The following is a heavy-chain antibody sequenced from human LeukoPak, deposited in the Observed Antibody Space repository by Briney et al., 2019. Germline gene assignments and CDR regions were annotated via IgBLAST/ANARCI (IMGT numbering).Heavy chain of an antibody. D-gene: IGHD2-15*01. V-gene: IGHV1-69*13. CDR1: GGTFSSYA. CDR2: IIPIFGTA. J-gene: IGHJ4*02. Sequence: SVKVSCKASGGTFSSYAISWVRQAPGQGLEWMGGIIPIFGTANYAQKFRGRVTITADESTSTAYMELSSLRSEDTAVYYCARLGYCSGGSCSTGWGQGTLVTVSS. CDR3: ARLGYCSGGSCSTG.